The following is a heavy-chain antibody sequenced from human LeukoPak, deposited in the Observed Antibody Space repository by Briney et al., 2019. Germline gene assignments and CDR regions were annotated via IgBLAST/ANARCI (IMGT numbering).Heavy chain of an antibody. CDR1: GGSISSSSYY. V-gene: IGHV4-39*01. Sequence: MPSETLSLTCTVSGGSISSSSYYWGWIRQPPGKGLEWIGSIYYSGSTYYNPSLKSRVTISVDTSKNQFSLKLSSVTAADTAVYYCARRMYSGSYNFDYWGQGTLVTVSS. CDR2: IYYSGST. J-gene: IGHJ4*02. D-gene: IGHD1-26*01. CDR3: ARRMYSGSYNFDY.